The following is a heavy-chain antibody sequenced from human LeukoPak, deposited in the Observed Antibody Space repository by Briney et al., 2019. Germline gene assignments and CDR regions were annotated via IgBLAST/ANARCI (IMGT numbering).Heavy chain of an antibody. CDR2: ISYSGAKS. Sequence: RQAXXXGXDWVSLISYSGAKSYYTDSVRGRFTISRDNSKDTLFLQMNSLRAEDTAIYYCARDMQLSTWGLGTRVNASS. CDR3: ARDMQLST. V-gene: IGHV3-23*01. D-gene: IGHD3-16*02. J-gene: IGHJ3*01.